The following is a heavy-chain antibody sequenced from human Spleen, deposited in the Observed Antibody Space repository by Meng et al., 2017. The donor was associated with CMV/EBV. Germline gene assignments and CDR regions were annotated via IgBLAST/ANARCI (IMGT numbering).Heavy chain of an antibody. J-gene: IGHJ5*02. V-gene: IGHV1-2*02. Sequence: KASGYTFTDYYIYWARQAPGQGLEWMGCINPNTGDTNYAQKFQGRVTMTRDTSISTAYMELSGLRFDDTAMYYCAKDRQLLFGSPFDPWGQGTLVTVSS. CDR2: INPNTGDT. D-gene: IGHD2-2*01. CDR1: GYTFTDYY. CDR3: AKDRQLLFGSPFDP.